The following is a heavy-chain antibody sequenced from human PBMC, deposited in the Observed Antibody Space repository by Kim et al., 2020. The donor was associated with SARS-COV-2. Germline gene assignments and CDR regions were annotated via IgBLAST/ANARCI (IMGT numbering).Heavy chain of an antibody. J-gene: IGHJ5*02. V-gene: IGHV4-34*01. CDR2: T. Sequence: TNYNPSLKRRVTISVDTSKNQFFLKLSSVTAADTAVYYCARVAHIAALSAWCQGTLVTVSS. D-gene: IGHD6-6*01. CDR3: ARVAHIAALSA.